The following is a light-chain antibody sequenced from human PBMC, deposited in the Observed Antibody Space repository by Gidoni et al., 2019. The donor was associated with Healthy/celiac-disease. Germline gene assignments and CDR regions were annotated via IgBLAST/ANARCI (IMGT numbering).Light chain of an antibody. V-gene: IGLV2-14*01. J-gene: IGLJ3*02. Sequence: QSALTQPASVSGSPGQSITISCTGTSSDVGGYNYVSWYQQHPGKAPKLMIYDVSNRPSGVSNRFSGYKSGNTASLTISGLQAEDEADYYCSSYTSSSTLEWVFGGGTKLTVL. CDR3: SSYTSSSTLEWV. CDR1: SSDVGGYNY. CDR2: DVS.